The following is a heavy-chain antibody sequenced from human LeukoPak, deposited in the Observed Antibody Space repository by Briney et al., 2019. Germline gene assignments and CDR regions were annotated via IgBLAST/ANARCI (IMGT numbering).Heavy chain of an antibody. J-gene: IGHJ4*02. CDR1: GLTVGSKY. V-gene: IGHV3-66*01. D-gene: IGHD5-12*01. Sequence: GGSLRPSFAASGLTVGSKYMGWVRQAPGRGVGGSSVYYGGGKTYSADSEGGRFIVSRDISQKTLFLKKNRLRVEETALYFFATRPDGNDFPFFDFWGQGTLVLVSS. CDR2: YYGGGKT. CDR3: ATRPDGNDFPFFDF.